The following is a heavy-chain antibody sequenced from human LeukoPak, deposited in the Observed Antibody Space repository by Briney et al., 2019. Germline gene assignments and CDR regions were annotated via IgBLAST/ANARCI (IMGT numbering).Heavy chain of an antibody. CDR3: ARGIIAVRLGELSLSGCLDY. CDR1: GGSFSGYY. J-gene: IGHJ4*02. Sequence: SETLSLTCAVYGGSFSGYYWSWIRQPPGKGLEWIGEINHSGSTNYNPSLKSRVAISVDTSKNQFSLKLSSVTAADTAVYYCARGIIAVRLGELSLSGCLDYWGQGTLVTVSS. CDR2: INHSGST. V-gene: IGHV4-34*01. D-gene: IGHD3-16*02.